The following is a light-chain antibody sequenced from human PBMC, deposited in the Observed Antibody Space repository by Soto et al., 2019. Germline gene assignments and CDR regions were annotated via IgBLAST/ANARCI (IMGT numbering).Light chain of an antibody. Sequence: DIQMTQSPSTLSASVGDRVTITCRASQSISSWLAWYQQKPGKAPKLLIYKASILQSGVPSRFSGSGSGTEFTLTISSLQPDDFATYYCQQYYSYRAFGQGTKVDI. CDR3: QQYYSYRA. J-gene: IGKJ1*01. V-gene: IGKV1-5*03. CDR2: KAS. CDR1: QSISSW.